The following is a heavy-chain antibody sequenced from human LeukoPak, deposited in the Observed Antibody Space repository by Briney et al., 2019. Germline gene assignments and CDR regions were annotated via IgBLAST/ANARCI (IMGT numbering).Heavy chain of an antibody. CDR3: ARDVFLEWENWFDP. J-gene: IGHJ5*02. Sequence: GGSLRLSCAASGFTFSNYWMSWVRQAPGKGLEWVANIKQDGSEKYYVASVEGRFTISRDNAKNSLYLQMNSLRAEDTAVYYCARDVFLEWENWFDPWGQGTLVTVSS. D-gene: IGHD3-3*01. V-gene: IGHV3-7*01. CDR2: IKQDGSEK. CDR1: GFTFSNYW.